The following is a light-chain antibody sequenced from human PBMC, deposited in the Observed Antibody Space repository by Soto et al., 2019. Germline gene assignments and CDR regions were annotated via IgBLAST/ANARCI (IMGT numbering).Light chain of an antibody. V-gene: IGKV3-11*01. J-gene: IGKJ2*01. CDR2: GAV. Sequence: EIVLTQSPATLSLSPGERATLSCRASQSVGSYLAWYQQKSGQAPRLLMYGAVNSATGIPARFSGSGSGTHFTLTISSLEPEDFAVYYWQQGSLWPYTFGQGTELEIK. CDR3: QQGSLWPYT. CDR1: QSVGSY.